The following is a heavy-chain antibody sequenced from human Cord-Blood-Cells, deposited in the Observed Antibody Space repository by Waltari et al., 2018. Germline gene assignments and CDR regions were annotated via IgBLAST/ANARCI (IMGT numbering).Heavy chain of an antibody. J-gene: IGHJ4*02. V-gene: IGHV4-34*01. CDR1: GGSFSGYY. CDR2: IKHGGST. Sequence: QVQLQQWGAGLLKPSETLSLTCAVYGGSFSGYYWSWIRQPPGKGLEWVGEIKHGGSTTYTPSHKSRVTISVDTSKSQFSLKLSSVTAADTAVYYCARVRTGDFDYWGQGTLVTVSS. D-gene: IGHD7-27*01. CDR3: ARVRTGDFDY.